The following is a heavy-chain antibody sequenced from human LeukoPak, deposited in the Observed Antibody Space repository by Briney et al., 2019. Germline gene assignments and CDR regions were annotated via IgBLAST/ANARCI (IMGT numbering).Heavy chain of an antibody. CDR2: IYPGDSDT. CDR3: ARFGCSSTSCYVGNNWFDP. Sequence: GESLKISCKGSGYSFTSYWIGWVRQMPGKGLEWMGIIYPGDSDTRCSPSFQGQVTISADKSISTAYLQWSSLKASDTAMYYCARFGCSSTSCYVGNNWFDPWGQGTLVTVSS. V-gene: IGHV5-51*01. J-gene: IGHJ5*02. D-gene: IGHD2-2*01. CDR1: GYSFTSYW.